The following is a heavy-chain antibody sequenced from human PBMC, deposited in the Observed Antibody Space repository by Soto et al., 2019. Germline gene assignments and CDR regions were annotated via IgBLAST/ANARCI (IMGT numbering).Heavy chain of an antibody. V-gene: IGHV3-72*01. CDR1: GFTFSDHY. CDR2: TRNKANSYTT. CDR3: AREYSGSYYSKFCDAFDI. Sequence: EVQLVESGGGLVQPGGSLRLSCAASGFTFSDHYMDWVRQAPGKGLEWVGRTRNKANSYTTEYAASVKGRFTISRYDSKHSLYLQMNSLKTEDTAVYYCAREYSGSYYSKFCDAFDIWGQGTMVTVSS. J-gene: IGHJ3*02. D-gene: IGHD1-26*01.